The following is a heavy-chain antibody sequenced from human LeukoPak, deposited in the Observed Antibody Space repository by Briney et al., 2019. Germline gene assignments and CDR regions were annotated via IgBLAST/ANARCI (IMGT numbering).Heavy chain of an antibody. CDR1: GFTFSSYG. CDR3: AKGEIQLWSTVDY. D-gene: IGHD5-18*01. J-gene: IGHJ4*02. CDR2: ISYDGSNK. Sequence: QSGGSLRLSCAASGFTFSSYGMHWVRQAPGKGLEWVAVISYDGSNKYYADSVKGRFTISRDNSKNTLYLQMSSLRAEDTAVYYCAKGEIQLWSTVDYWGQGTLVTVSS. V-gene: IGHV3-30*18.